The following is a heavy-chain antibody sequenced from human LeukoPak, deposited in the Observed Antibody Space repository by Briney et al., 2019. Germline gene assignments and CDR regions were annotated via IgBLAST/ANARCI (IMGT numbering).Heavy chain of an antibody. Sequence: SVKVSCKASGGTFSSYAISWVRQAPGQGLEWMGGIIPIFGTANYAQKFQGRVTITADESTSTAYMELSSLRSEDTAVYYCAIIVLAASQGYYFDYWGQGTLVTVSS. CDR2: IIPIFGTA. V-gene: IGHV1-69*13. J-gene: IGHJ4*02. D-gene: IGHD6-6*01. CDR3: AIIVLAASQGYYFDY. CDR1: GGTFSSYA.